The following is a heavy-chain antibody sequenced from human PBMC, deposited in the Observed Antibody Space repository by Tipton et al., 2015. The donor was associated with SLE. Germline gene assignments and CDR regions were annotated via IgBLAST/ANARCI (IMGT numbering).Heavy chain of an antibody. J-gene: IGHJ2*01. CDR2: INHSGST. Sequence: TLSLTCAVYGESFSDYYWSWIHQPPGKGLEWIGEINHSGSTNYNPSLESRVTISVDTSKSQFSLKVRSVTAADTAVYYCARRTSSWKTGYWHFDLWGRGTLVTVSS. CDR3: ARRTSSWKTGYWHFDL. D-gene: IGHD6-13*01. V-gene: IGHV4-34*01. CDR1: GESFSDYY.